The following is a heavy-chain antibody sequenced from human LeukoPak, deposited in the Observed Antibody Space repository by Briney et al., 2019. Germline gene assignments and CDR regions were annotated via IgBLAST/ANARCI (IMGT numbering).Heavy chain of an antibody. CDR1: GYTFTSYD. Sequence: ASVTVSCKASGYTFTSYDINWVRQATGQGLEWMGWMNPNSGNTNYAQKLQGRVTMTTDTSTSTAYMELRSLRSDDTAVYYCARGNYAGSYPLYYMDVWGKGTTVTVSS. CDR2: MNPNSGNT. V-gene: IGHV1-8*01. CDR3: ARGNYAGSYPLYYMDV. D-gene: IGHD1-26*01. J-gene: IGHJ6*03.